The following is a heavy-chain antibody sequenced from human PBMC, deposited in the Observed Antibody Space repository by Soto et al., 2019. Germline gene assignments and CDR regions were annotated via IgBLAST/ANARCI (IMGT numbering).Heavy chain of an antibody. CDR3: AHRPSYCSGGSCYSGFDY. CDR1: GFSLSTSGVG. CDR2: IYWDDDK. D-gene: IGHD2-15*01. J-gene: IGHJ4*02. V-gene: IGHV2-5*02. Sequence: SGPTLVNPTQTLTLTCTFSGFSLSTSGVGVGWIRQPPGKALEWLALIYWDDDKCYSPSLKSRLTITKDTSKNQVVLTMTNMDPVDTATYYCAHRPSYCSGGSCYSGFDYWGQGTLVTVSS.